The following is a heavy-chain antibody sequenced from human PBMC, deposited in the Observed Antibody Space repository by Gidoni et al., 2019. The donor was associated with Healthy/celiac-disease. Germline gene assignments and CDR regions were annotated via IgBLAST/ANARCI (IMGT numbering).Heavy chain of an antibody. CDR2: IYYSGST. V-gene: IGHV4-39*01. CDR3: ARRGDGYNYRWGLWGY. Sequence: QLQLQESGPGLVKPSATLSLTCTVSGGSISRSSYYWGWIRQPPGKGLEWIGSIYYSGSTYYNPSLKSRVTISVDTSKNQFSLKLSSVTAADTAVYYCARRGDGYNYRWGLWGYWGQGTLVTVSS. CDR1: GGSISRSSYY. J-gene: IGHJ4*02. D-gene: IGHD5-12*01.